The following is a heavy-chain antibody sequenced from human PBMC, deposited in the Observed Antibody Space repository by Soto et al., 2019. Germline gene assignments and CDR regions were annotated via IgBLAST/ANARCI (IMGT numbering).Heavy chain of an antibody. J-gene: IGHJ4*02. CDR1: GFIVSSNQ. Sequence: GSLRLSCVASGFIVSSNQMSWVRQAPGKGLEWVSVIYSGHTTYYADSVEGRFTISRDDSKNTLYLQMNSLRVEDTAVYYCVRGPSDHKLRLVEWPYGDYWGQGALVTVSS. CDR2: IYSGHTT. CDR3: VRGPSDHKLRLVEWPYGDY. V-gene: IGHV3-53*01. D-gene: IGHD3-3*01.